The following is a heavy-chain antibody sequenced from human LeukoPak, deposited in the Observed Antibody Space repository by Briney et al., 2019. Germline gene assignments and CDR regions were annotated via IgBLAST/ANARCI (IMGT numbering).Heavy chain of an antibody. CDR1: GYRFSNFW. Sequence: GESLKISCKSSGYRFSNFWIAWVRQMPGKGLEWMGIIHPSNSKTRYSPSFEDEVTISADKSISTAYLQWSSPKTSDSAIYYCARGGQAVPGQRFDYWGQGTLVTVS. D-gene: IGHD6-19*01. CDR2: IHPSNSKT. J-gene: IGHJ4*02. V-gene: IGHV5-51*01. CDR3: ARGGQAVPGQRFDY.